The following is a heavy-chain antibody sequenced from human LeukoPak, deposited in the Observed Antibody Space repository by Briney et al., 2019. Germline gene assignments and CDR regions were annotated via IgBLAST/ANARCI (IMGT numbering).Heavy chain of an antibody. CDR1: GFTFSSYA. Sequence: GGSLRLSCAASGFTFSSYAMSWVRQASGKGLEWVSAISGSGGSTYYADSVKGRFTISRDNSKNTLYLQMNSLRAEDTAVYYCATDVYYSSGWRFDYWGQGTLVTVSS. V-gene: IGHV3-23*01. CDR3: ATDVYYSSGWRFDY. D-gene: IGHD6-19*01. J-gene: IGHJ4*02. CDR2: ISGSGGST.